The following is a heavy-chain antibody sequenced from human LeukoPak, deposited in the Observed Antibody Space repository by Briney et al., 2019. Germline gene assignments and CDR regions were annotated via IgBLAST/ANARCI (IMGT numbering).Heavy chain of an antibody. Sequence: ASVKVSCKPYGYTFTDYYIHWVRQAPGQGLEWMGIINPSGGGTNYAQKFQGRVTMTRDTSISTAYMELSRLRSDDTAVYYCAREAVAGTYYFDYWGQGTLVTVSS. CDR2: INPSGGGT. CDR3: AREAVAGTYYFDY. CDR1: GYTFTDYY. D-gene: IGHD6-19*01. V-gene: IGHV1-2*02. J-gene: IGHJ4*02.